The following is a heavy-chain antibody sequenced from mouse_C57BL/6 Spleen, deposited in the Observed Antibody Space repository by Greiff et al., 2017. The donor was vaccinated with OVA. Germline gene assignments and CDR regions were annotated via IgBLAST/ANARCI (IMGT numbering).Heavy chain of an antibody. D-gene: IGHD2-4*01. CDR1: GYSITSGYY. CDR3: ARVEYDGPEFAY. J-gene: IGHJ3*01. V-gene: IGHV3-6*01. CDR2: ISYDGSN. Sequence: EVKLQESGPGLVKPSRSLSLTCSVTGYSITSGYYWNWIRQFPGNKLEWMGYISYDGSNNYNPSLKNRISITRDTSKNQFFLKLNSVTTEDTATYYCARVEYDGPEFAYWGQGTLVTVSA.